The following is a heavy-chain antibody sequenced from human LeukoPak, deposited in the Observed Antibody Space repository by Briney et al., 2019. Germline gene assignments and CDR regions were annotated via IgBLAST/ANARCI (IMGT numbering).Heavy chain of an antibody. V-gene: IGHV4-34*01. Sequence: SETLSLTCAVYGGSFSGYYWSWIRQPPGKGLEWIGEINHSGSTNYNPSLKSRVTISVDTSKNQFSLKLSSVTAADTAVYYCARQFYTAIVLFWFDPWGLGTLATVSP. J-gene: IGHJ5*02. CDR1: GGSFSGYY. CDR2: INHSGST. CDR3: ARQFYTAIVLFWFDP. D-gene: IGHD5-18*01.